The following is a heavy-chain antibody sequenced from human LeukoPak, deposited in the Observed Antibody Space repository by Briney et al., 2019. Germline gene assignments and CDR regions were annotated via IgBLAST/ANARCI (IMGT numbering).Heavy chain of an antibody. D-gene: IGHD6-13*01. CDR3: AREYSSSWYGWFDP. CDR1: GFTVSTYW. V-gene: IGHV3-7*01. J-gene: IGHJ5*02. Sequence: GGSLRLSCAASGFTVSTYWMSWVRQAPGKGLEWVANIKHDGSQKYYVDSVKGRFTISRDNAKNSLYLQMNSLRAEDTAVYYCAREYSSSWYGWFDPWGRGTLVTVSS. CDR2: IKHDGSQK.